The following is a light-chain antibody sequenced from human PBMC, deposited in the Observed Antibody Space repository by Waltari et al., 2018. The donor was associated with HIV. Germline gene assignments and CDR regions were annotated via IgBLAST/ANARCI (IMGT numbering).Light chain of an antibody. CDR2: GAS. J-gene: IGKJ1*01. V-gene: IGKV3D-15*01. CDR1: QGITYSR. CDR3: QQYDQYPRT. Sequence: DIVMTQSPATLSASPWERATLSCRASQGITYSRLAWYQQKTGQAHRLLIYGASTRATGIPARFSGSESGTEFTLTISSLQSEDFAIYFCQQYDQYPRTFGQGTKVETK.